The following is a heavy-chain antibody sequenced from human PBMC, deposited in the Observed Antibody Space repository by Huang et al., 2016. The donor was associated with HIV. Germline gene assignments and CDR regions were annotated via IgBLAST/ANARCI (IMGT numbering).Heavy chain of an antibody. CDR1: GASISSGSYY. D-gene: IGHD2-15*01. CDR3: ATWPPGSQMRAFDI. J-gene: IGHJ3*02. Sequence: QVQLQESGPGLVKPSQTLSLTCTVSGASISSGSYYWTWIRQPAGKGLEWIGHIYTSGSTNYNPSLKSRVTISIDTSKNHFSLRLNSVNAADTAVYYCATWPPGSQMRAFDIWGPGTMITVSS. CDR2: IYTSGST. V-gene: IGHV4-61*09.